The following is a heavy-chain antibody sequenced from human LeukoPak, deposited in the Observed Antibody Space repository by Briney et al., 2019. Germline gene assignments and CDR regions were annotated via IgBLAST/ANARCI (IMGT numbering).Heavy chain of an antibody. CDR1: GFTFSNYA. CDR2: INDSGGST. V-gene: IGHV3-23*01. J-gene: IGHJ4*02. D-gene: IGHD3-10*01. CDR3: ARVGSTMVDDY. Sequence: GGSLRLSCAASGFTFSNYAMSWVRQAPGKGLEWVSAINDSGGSTYYADSVKGRFTISRDNAKNSLYLQMNSLRAEDTAVYYCARVGSTMVDDYWGQGTLVTVSS.